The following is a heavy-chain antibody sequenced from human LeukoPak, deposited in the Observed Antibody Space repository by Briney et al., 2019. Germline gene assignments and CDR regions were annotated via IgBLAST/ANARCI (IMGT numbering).Heavy chain of an antibody. CDR3: ARGLGGWLRLFDY. CDR1: GGSFSGYY. Sequence: SETLSLTCAVYGGSFSGYYWSWIRQPPGKGLEWIGEINHSGSTNYNPSPKSRVTISVDTSKNQFSLKLSSVTAADTAVYYCARGLGGWLRLFDYWGQGTLVTVSS. V-gene: IGHV4-34*01. J-gene: IGHJ4*02. D-gene: IGHD6-19*01. CDR2: INHSGST.